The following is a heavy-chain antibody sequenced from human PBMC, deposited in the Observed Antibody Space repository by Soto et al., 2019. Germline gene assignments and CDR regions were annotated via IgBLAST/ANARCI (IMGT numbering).Heavy chain of an antibody. CDR1: GFPFDDYS. CDR3: AKDRARQLERPERPYYYGMDV. D-gene: IGHD1-1*01. V-gene: IGHV3-43*01. Sequence: PGGSLRLSCAASGFPFDDYSLQWVREAAGKGLAGVSLIRWDGGSTYYADSVKGRLTISRDNSKPSLYLQMNSLRTEDTALNYCAKDRARQLERPERPYYYGMDVRGQGTTVT. J-gene: IGHJ6*02. CDR2: IRWDGGST.